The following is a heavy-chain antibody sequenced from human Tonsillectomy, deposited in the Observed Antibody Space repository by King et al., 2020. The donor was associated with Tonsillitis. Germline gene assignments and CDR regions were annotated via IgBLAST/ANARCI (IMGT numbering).Heavy chain of an antibody. CDR1: GGSISSYF. CDR2: IYDIRST. V-gene: IGHV4-59*01. J-gene: IGHJ4*02. Sequence: QLQESGPGLVQPSETLSLTGTVAGGSISSYFWCWIGQPPGRGLEWIGYIYDIRSTNGNPSLQSRVTISEDTSKNKFTLKLSSVTAADTAVYYCARSSGWYFDYWGQGTLVTVSS. D-gene: IGHD6-19*01. CDR3: ARSSGWYFDY.